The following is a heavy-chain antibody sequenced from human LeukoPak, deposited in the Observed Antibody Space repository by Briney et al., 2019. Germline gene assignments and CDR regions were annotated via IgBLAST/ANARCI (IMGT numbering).Heavy chain of an antibody. D-gene: IGHD6-13*01. CDR2: IYYSGTT. CDR1: GGSISNYY. J-gene: IGHJ4*02. V-gene: IGHV4-59*01. Sequence: SETLSLTCTVSGGSISNYYWSWIRRPPGKGLEWIGYIYYSGTTNYNPSLKSRVTISVDTSKNQFSLKLNSVTAADTAVYYCARGVYIAAAQYGYWGQGTLVTVSS. CDR3: ARGVYIAAAQYGY.